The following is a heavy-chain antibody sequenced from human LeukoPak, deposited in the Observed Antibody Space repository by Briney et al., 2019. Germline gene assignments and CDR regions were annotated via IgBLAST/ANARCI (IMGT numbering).Heavy chain of an antibody. Sequence: GGSLRLSCAASGFTFSDYYMSWLRQVPGKGLEWVSYISSSGTNIYYADSVKGRYTISRDNAKNSLYLQMNSLRAEDTALYYCARDATYYYGSGSFYRWANWFDPWGQGTLVTVSS. V-gene: IGHV3-11*01. J-gene: IGHJ5*02. CDR1: GFTFSDYY. CDR2: ISSSGTNI. D-gene: IGHD3-10*01. CDR3: ARDATYYYGSGSFYRWANWFDP.